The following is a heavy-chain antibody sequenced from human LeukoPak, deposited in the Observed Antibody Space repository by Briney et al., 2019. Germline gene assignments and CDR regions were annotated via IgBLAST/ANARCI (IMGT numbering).Heavy chain of an antibody. J-gene: IGHJ4*02. D-gene: IGHD2-15*01. CDR1: GYPISSGYY. CDR2: IYHSGST. V-gene: IGHV4-38-2*02. Sequence: SETLSLTCTVSGYPISSGYYWGWIRQPPGKGLEWIGSIYHSGSTYYNPSLKSRVTISVDTSKNQFSLKLSSVTAADTAVYYCARDGSGGSHPWGQGTLVTVSS. CDR3: ARDGSGGSHP.